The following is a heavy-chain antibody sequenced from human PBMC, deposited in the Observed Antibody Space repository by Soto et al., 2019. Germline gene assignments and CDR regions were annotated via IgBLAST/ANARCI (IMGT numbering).Heavy chain of an antibody. D-gene: IGHD3-3*01. Sequence: PSETLSLTCTVSGGSISSYYWSWIRQPPGKGLEWIGYIYYSGSTNYNPSLKSRVTISVDTSKNQFSLKLSSVTAADTAVYYCARDRITIFGVGDYYGMDVWGQGTTVTVSS. CDR1: GGSISSYY. CDR3: ARDRITIFGVGDYYGMDV. J-gene: IGHJ6*02. CDR2: IYYSGST. V-gene: IGHV4-59*01.